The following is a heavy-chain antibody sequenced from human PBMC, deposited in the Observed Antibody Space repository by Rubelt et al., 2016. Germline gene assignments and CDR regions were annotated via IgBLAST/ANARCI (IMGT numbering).Heavy chain of an antibody. CDR2: IKSKTDGGKT. D-gene: IGHD1-1*01. V-gene: IGHV3-15*01. J-gene: IGHJ4*02. CDR1: GFTFSDAW. CDR3: LTGRRTTRGY. Sequence: EVQLVESGGGLVQPGGSLRLSFAASGFTFSDAWRTWVRQVPGKGLEWVGGIKSKTDGGKTDLASAGKGVFSISRDDATNKLYLQMNSLKTEDTAMYYCLTGRRTTRGYWGQGTLVTVSS.